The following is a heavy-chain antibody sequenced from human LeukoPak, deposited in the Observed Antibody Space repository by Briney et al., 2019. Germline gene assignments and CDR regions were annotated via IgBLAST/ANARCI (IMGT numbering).Heavy chain of an antibody. D-gene: IGHD6-19*01. Sequence: GGSLRLSCAASGFTVSNNYMTWVRQAPGKGLEWVSYISAGTGTIYYADSVKGRFTVSRDNAKNSLYLQMDSLRGEDTAVYYCARRPTAGTFDYWGQGTLVTVSS. J-gene: IGHJ4*02. CDR2: ISAGTGTI. CDR1: GFTVSNNY. CDR3: ARRPTAGTFDY. V-gene: IGHV3-48*01.